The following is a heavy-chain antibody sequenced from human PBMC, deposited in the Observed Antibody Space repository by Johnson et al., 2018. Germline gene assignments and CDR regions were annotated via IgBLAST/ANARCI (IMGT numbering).Heavy chain of an antibody. CDR1: GFTFSSYG. V-gene: IGHV3-33*03. Sequence: QVQLVQSGGGVVQXGTSLRLSCVASGFTFSSYGMHWVRQAPGKGLEWVAVIWYDGNNKYYADSVKGRFTSSRDNSKETQYRQMNSLRDEDTAVYYCGRGNWNSYLGMDVWGQGTTVTVSS. CDR3: GRGNWNSYLGMDV. J-gene: IGHJ6*02. CDR2: IWYDGNNK. D-gene: IGHD1-1*01.